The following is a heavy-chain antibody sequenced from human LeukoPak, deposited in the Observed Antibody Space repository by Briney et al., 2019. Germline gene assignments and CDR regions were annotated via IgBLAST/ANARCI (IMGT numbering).Heavy chain of an antibody. CDR1: GYTFATYS. J-gene: IGHJ4*02. D-gene: IGHD2-15*01. CDR3: ARVRDNDYGDF. CDR2: ISAYNGNT. Sequence: ASVKVSCKASGYTFATYSISWMRQAPGQGFEWMGWISAYNGNTNYAQKFQDRVTMTTDTSTSTAYMELRSLRSDDTAVYYCARVRDNDYGDFWGQGTLATVSS. V-gene: IGHV1-18*01.